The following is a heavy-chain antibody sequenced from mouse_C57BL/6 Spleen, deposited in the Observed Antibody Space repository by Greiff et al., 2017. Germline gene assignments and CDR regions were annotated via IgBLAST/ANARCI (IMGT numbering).Heavy chain of an antibody. Sequence: QVQLQQPGAELVKPGASVTLSCKASGYTFTSYWMHWVKQRPGQGLEWIGMIHPNSGSTNYNEKFKSKATLTVDKSSSTAYMQLSSLTSEDSAVYYCARSELHYAMDYWGQGTSLTVSS. CDR1: GYTFTSYW. D-gene: IGHD2-1*01. J-gene: IGHJ4*01. CDR2: IHPNSGST. V-gene: IGHV1-64*01. CDR3: ARSELHYAMDY.